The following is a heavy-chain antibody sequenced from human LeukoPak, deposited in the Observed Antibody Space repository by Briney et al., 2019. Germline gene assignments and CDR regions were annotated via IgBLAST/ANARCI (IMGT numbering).Heavy chain of an antibody. D-gene: IGHD3-22*01. Sequence: GGSLRLSCAASGFTVSSNYMSWVRQAPGKGLEWVSVIYSGGSTYYADSVKGRFTISRDNSKNTLYLQMNSLRAEDTAVYYCARDGYYDSSGFDAFDIWGQGTMVTVSS. CDR3: ARDGYYDSSGFDAFDI. V-gene: IGHV3-66*01. CDR1: GFTVSSNY. CDR2: IYSGGST. J-gene: IGHJ3*02.